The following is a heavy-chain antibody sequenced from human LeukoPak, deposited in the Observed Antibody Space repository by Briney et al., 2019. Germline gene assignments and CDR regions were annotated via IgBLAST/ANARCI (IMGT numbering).Heavy chain of an antibody. V-gene: IGHV5-51*01. CDR1: GYNFTNYW. Sequence: GESLKISCKGSGYNFTNYWIGWVRQMPGKGLEWPGIIYPGDSDTTYSPPFQGRVTMSADKSISTAFLQWNSLKASDSAMYFFTRVLYSSAWTYYFDYWGLGTPVTVSS. CDR2: IYPGDSDT. CDR3: TRVLYSSAWTYYFDY. D-gene: IGHD6-19*01. J-gene: IGHJ4*02.